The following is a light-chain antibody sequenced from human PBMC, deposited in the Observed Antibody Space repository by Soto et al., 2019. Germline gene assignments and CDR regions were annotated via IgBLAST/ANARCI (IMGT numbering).Light chain of an antibody. Sequence: QPVLIQPASVPGSPGQSITISCTGTGSDVGGSNSVSWYQQHPGKAPKLVIYDVNNRPSGVSDRFSGSKSANTASLTISGLQAEDEADYYCCSRTVTTTYVFGTGTKLTVL. CDR2: DVN. J-gene: IGLJ1*01. CDR1: GSDVGGSNS. CDR3: CSRTVTTTYV. V-gene: IGLV2-14*01.